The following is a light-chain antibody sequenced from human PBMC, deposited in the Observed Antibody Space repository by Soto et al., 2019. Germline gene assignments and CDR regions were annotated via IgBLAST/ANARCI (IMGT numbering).Light chain of an antibody. CDR1: SSVVGGYNH. CDR3: RSYTSSDTYF. J-gene: IGLJ1*01. CDR2: DVS. Sequence: QSVLTQPASVSGSPGQSITISCTGTSSVVGGYNHVSWYQQHPGKAPKLMIYDVSNRPSGASNRFSGSKSGSTASLTISALQAEDEAEYYCRSYTSSDTYFFGTGTKVTVL. V-gene: IGLV2-14*01.